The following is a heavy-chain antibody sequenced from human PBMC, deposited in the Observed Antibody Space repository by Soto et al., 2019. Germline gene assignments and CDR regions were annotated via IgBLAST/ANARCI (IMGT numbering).Heavy chain of an antibody. CDR2: ISSSGSTI. CDR3: ARGLGNEGGYYYYYGMDV. Sequence: EVQLVESGGGLVQPGGSLRLSCAASGFTFSSYEMNWVRQAPGKGLERVSYISSSGSTIYYADSVKGRFTISRDNAKNSLYLQMNSLRAEDTAVYYCARGLGNEGGYYYYYGMDVWGQGTTVTVSS. CDR1: GFTFSSYE. V-gene: IGHV3-48*03. D-gene: IGHD3-16*01. J-gene: IGHJ6*02.